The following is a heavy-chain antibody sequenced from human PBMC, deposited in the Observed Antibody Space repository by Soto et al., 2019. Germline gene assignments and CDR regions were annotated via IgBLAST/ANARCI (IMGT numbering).Heavy chain of an antibody. CDR3: ARDRGDSSSWYGSKDYYYGMDV. D-gene: IGHD6-13*01. CDR2: IIPIFGTA. V-gene: IGHV1-69*13. CDR1: GGTFSSYA. J-gene: IGHJ6*02. Sequence: ASVKVSCKASGGTFSSYAISWVRQAPGQGLEWMGGIIPIFGTANYAQKFQGRVTITADESTSTAYMELGSLRSEDTAVYYCARDRGDSSSWYGSKDYYYGMDVWGQGTTVTVSS.